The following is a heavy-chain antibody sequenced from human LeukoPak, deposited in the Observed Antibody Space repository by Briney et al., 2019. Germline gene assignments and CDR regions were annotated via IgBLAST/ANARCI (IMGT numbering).Heavy chain of an antibody. D-gene: IGHD1-26*01. CDR1: GFTFTDCY. CDR2: INPNSGGT. V-gene: IGHV1-2*06. J-gene: IGHJ4*02. Sequence: ASVKVSCTASGFTFTDCYIHWVRQAPGQGLEWMGRINPNSGGTESSQKFQGRVTMTRDTSISTVYMELSGLRSDDTAVFYCALPRIVPSPTYWGQGTSVTVSS. CDR3: ALPRIVPSPTY.